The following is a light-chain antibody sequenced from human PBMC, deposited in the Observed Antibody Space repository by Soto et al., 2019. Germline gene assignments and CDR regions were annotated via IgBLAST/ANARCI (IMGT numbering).Light chain of an antibody. J-gene: IGKJ4*01. CDR1: QGISSF. V-gene: IGKV1-9*01. Sequence: DLPLTQSPSFLSASVGDRVTITCRASQGISSFLAWYQQKPGKAPKLLIYAASTLQSGVPSRFSGSGSGTEFTLTVSSLQPEDFATYFCQQLNSYPLTFGGGTKVEI. CDR2: AAS. CDR3: QQLNSYPLT.